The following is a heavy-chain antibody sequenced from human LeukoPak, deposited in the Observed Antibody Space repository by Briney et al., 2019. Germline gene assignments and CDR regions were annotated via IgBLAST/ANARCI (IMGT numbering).Heavy chain of an antibody. V-gene: IGHV4-4*02. CDR1: GGSISSSSGNC. Sequence: PSETLSLTCAVSGGSISSSSGNCWTRDRQPPGKGLEWIGEIYHSGSTNYNPSLTSRVTMLLDKSKNQFSLKLSSVTAADTAVYYCARNGGNSDFDYWGQGTLVTVSS. D-gene: IGHD2-21*02. J-gene: IGHJ4*02. CDR2: IYHSGST. CDR3: ARNGGNSDFDY.